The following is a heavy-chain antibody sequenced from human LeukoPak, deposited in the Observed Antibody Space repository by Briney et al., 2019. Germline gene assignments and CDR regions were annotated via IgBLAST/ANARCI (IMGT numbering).Heavy chain of an antibody. D-gene: IGHD1-26*01. V-gene: IGHV3-49*03. J-gene: IGHJ4*02. Sequence: GGPLSLLCTASGFTHGDYDIMGFRQAPGKALEGVGYSRSKAYGGTTEYAPSVKGRFTISRDDSKSIAYLQMNSLKTEGTAVYYCTTDPTRAGVVATRWGQGTLVTVSS. CDR2: SRSKAYGGTT. CDR1: GFTHGDYD. CDR3: TTDPTRAGVVATR.